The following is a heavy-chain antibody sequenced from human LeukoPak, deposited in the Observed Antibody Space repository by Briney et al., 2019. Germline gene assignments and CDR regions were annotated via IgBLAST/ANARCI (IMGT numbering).Heavy chain of an antibody. J-gene: IGHJ6*03. CDR3: ARGLKNYYYYYMDV. Sequence: GGSLRLSCVASGFTVSSNYMSWVRQAPGKGLEWVSVIYSGGSTYYADSVKARFTISRDNSKNTLYLQMNSLRAEDTAVYYCARGLKNYYYYYMDVWGKGTTVTISS. V-gene: IGHV3-66*01. CDR1: GFTVSSNY. CDR2: IYSGGST.